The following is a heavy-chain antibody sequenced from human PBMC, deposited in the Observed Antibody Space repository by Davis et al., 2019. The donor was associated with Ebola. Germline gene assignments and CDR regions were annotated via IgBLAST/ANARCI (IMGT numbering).Heavy chain of an antibody. Sequence: GESLKISCAASGFTFSSYAMTWVRQAPGKGLEWVSMISSSGNNTYYADSVKGRFTISRDNAKNSLYLQMNSLRAEDTAVYYCARLVLLWFGEHPGPWGQGTLVTVSS. CDR2: ISSSGNNT. CDR3: ARLVLLWFGEHPGP. V-gene: IGHV3-21*01. D-gene: IGHD3-10*01. J-gene: IGHJ5*02. CDR1: GFTFSSYA.